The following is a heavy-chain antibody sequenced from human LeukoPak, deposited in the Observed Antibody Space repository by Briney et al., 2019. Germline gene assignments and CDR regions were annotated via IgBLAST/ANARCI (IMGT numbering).Heavy chain of an antibody. CDR3: ARGGNYWPQWWFDP. D-gene: IGHD1-26*01. Sequence: SETLSLTCTVSGGSISSYYWSWIRQPPGKGLEWIGYIYYSGSTNYNPSLKSRVTISVDTSKNQFSLELNSVTPADTAVYYCARGGNYWPQWWFDPWGRGTLVSVSS. CDR2: IYYSGST. CDR1: GGSISSYY. J-gene: IGHJ5*02. V-gene: IGHV4-59*01.